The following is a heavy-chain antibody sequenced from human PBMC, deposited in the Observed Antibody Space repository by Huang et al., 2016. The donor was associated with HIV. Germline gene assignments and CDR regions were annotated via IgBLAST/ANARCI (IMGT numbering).Heavy chain of an antibody. CDR2: IYLIGNV. CDR1: GGSISSSSYY. D-gene: IGHD4-17*01. J-gene: IGHJ6*03. Sequence: QLQLQESGPGLVKPSETLSLTCTVSGGSISSSSYYWGWIRQSPGKGLEWIGSIYLIGNVYYNPSLKSRVTMSVDRSSNQFSLKMHSVTAADTAVYYCASWTTVTTTSNYHYFYMDVWGKGTTVIVSS. CDR3: ASWTTVTTTSNYHYFYMDV. V-gene: IGHV4-39*01.